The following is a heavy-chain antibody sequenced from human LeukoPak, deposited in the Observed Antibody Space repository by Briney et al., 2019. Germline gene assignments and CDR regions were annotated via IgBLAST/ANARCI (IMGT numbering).Heavy chain of an antibody. Sequence: GGSLRLSCAASGFTFSSYAMSWVRQAPGKGLGWVSAISGSSGSTYYADSVKGRFTISKGNSKNTLYLQMNSLRAEDTAVYYCARPAELYYYYGMDVWGQGTTVTVSS. J-gene: IGHJ6*02. D-gene: IGHD1-7*01. CDR3: ARPAELYYYYGMDV. CDR1: GFTFSSYA. CDR2: ISGSSGST. V-gene: IGHV3-23*01.